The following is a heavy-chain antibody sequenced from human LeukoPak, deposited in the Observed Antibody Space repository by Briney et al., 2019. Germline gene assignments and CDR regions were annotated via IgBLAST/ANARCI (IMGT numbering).Heavy chain of an antibody. CDR2: IYYSGST. D-gene: IGHD1-26*01. Sequence: SETLSLTCTVSGASIDRTGYYWSWIRQPPGKGLEWIGYIYYSGSTNYNPSLKSRVTISVDTSKNQFSLKLSSVTAADTAVYYCARGTLVVGASTYYYYYYGMDVWGQGTTVTVSS. V-gene: IGHV4-61*08. J-gene: IGHJ6*02. CDR1: GASIDRTGYY. CDR3: ARGTLVVGASTYYYYYYGMDV.